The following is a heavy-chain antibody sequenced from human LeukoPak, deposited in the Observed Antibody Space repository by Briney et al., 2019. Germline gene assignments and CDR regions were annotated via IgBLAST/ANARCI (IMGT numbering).Heavy chain of an antibody. V-gene: IGHV3-48*03. D-gene: IGHD3-22*01. J-gene: IGHJ4*02. CDR3: TTLGYHLDS. CDR2: ISGTDRTT. CDR1: GFDFSAYK. Sequence: GDSLRLSCAASGFDFSAYKMNWVRQAPGKGLEWVSYISGTDRTTSYADSVRGRFTISRDNAKNSLYLQMNSLRAEDTALYYCTTLGYHLDSWGQGALVTVSS.